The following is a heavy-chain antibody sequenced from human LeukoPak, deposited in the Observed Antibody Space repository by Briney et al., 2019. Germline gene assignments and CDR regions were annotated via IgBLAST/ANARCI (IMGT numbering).Heavy chain of an antibody. CDR3: AKDYRLGDGYNYVDDAFDI. V-gene: IGHV3-30*18. Sequence: PGGSLRLSCIASGFTVSSNYMTWVRQAPGKGLEWVAVISYDGSNKYYADSVKGRFTISRDNSKNTLYLQMNSLRAEDTAVYYCAKDYRLGDGYNYVDDAFDIWGQGTMVTVSS. CDR2: ISYDGSNK. CDR1: GFTVSSNY. J-gene: IGHJ3*02. D-gene: IGHD5-24*01.